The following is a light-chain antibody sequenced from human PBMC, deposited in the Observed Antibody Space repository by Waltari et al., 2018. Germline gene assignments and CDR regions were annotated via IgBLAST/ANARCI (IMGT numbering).Light chain of an antibody. CDR3: YSYAGGYTFV. V-gene: IGLV2-11*02. Sequence: QSALTQPRSVSGSPGQSVTISCPVTSGNVGGYAYVSWYQQPPGKSPTLMIYDVTNRPPGVPDRFSGSKSGNTAFLTIAGLQAEDEADYHCYSYAGGYTFVFGPGTKLAVL. CDR1: SGNVGGYAY. CDR2: DVT. J-gene: IGLJ2*01.